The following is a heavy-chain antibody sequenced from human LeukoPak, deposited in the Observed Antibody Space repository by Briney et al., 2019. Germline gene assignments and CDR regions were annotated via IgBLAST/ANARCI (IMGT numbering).Heavy chain of an antibody. CDR1: GGTFSSYS. Sequence: SVKVSCKASGGTFSSYSITWVRQAPGQGLEWMGGIMPLFNTANYAQQFQGRVTITTDESTSTAYMELSSLRFEDTAMYYCARVDRYHYYLDVWGKGTTVTVSS. J-gene: IGHJ6*03. CDR3: ARVDRYHYYLDV. CDR2: IMPLFNTA. V-gene: IGHV1-69*05.